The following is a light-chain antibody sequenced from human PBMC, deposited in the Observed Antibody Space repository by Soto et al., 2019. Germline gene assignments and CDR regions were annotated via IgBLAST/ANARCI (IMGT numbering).Light chain of an antibody. CDR3: SSFTSSSTPYV. CDR1: NSDVGGYNY. Sequence: QSALTQPPSASGSPGQSVTISCTGTNSDVGGYNYVSWYQQHPGKAPKLMIYEVSNRPSGVSYRFSGSKSGNTASLTISGLQAEDEADYYCSSFTSSSTPYVFGTGTKLTVL. V-gene: IGLV2-14*01. J-gene: IGLJ1*01. CDR2: EVS.